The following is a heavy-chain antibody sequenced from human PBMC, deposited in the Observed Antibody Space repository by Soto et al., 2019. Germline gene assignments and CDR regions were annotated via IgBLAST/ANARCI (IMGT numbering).Heavy chain of an antibody. Sequence: QVQLVQSGDEVRKPGSSVKVSCKASGYIFVNYGIAWVRQAPGQGLEWMGWISPYSGNTHYATKVQGRITMXTXTXXSTAYMDLGSLPSDDTAVYYCAMVDNYVTPTPQDVWGQGTTVTVSS. CDR2: ISPYSGNT. CDR3: AMVDNYVTPTPQDV. D-gene: IGHD3-16*01. V-gene: IGHV1-18*01. CDR1: GYIFVNYG. J-gene: IGHJ6*02.